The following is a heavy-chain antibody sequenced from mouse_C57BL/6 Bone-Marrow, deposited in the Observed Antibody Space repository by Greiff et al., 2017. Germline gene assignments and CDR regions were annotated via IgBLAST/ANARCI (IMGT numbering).Heavy chain of an antibody. CDR1: GYTFTSYW. Sequence: QVQLQQPGAELVKPGASVKMSCKASGYTFTSYWITWVTQRPGQGLEWIGDIYPTSGRTNYTEKFKSKAILTVDTSSNTAYMQLSSLTSEDSAVFYCARSGPLGRSFDYWGQGTTLTVSS. V-gene: IGHV1-55*01. D-gene: IGHD4-1*01. CDR3: ARSGPLGRSFDY. CDR2: IYPTSGRT. J-gene: IGHJ2*01.